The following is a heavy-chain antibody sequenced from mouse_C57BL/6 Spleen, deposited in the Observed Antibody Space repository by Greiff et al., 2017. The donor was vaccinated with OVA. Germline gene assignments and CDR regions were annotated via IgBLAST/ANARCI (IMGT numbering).Heavy chain of an antibody. J-gene: IGHJ4*01. CDR3: ARTAQATSLYAMDY. Sequence: VKLQESGPGLVQPSQSLSITCTVSGFSLTSYGVHWVRQSPGKGLEWLGVIWSGGSTDYNAAFISRLSISKDNSKSQVFFKMNSLQADDTAIYYCARTAQATSLYAMDYWGQGTSVTVSS. CDR2: IWSGGST. V-gene: IGHV2-2*01. D-gene: IGHD3-2*02. CDR1: GFSLTSYG.